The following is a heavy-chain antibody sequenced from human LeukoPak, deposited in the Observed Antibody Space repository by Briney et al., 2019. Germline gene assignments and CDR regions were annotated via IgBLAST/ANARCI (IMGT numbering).Heavy chain of an antibody. Sequence: SETLSLTCTVSGGSITPYYWTWIRQPPGKGLERIGYIYYSGSTNYNPSLKSRVTISVDTSKNQFSLKLSSVTAADTAVFYCARHGRIGGYYTWFDPWGQGTLVTVSS. CDR1: GGSITPYY. D-gene: IGHD1-26*01. CDR3: ARHGRIGGYYTWFDP. V-gene: IGHV4-59*08. CDR2: IYYSGST. J-gene: IGHJ5*02.